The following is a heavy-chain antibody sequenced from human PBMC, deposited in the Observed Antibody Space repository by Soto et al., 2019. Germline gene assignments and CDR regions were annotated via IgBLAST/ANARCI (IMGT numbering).Heavy chain of an antibody. J-gene: IGHJ4*02. V-gene: IGHV1-2*02. D-gene: IGHD3-3*01. CDR1: GYSFTGYY. CDR2: INPNSGGT. CDR3: ARGRNFFDFLDY. Sequence: ASVKVSCKASGYSFTGYYIHWVRLAPGEGLEWMGWINPNSGGTKYAQNFQGRVTMTRDMSISTAYLALIRLTSDDTAMYYCARGRNFFDFLDYWGQGTLVTVSS.